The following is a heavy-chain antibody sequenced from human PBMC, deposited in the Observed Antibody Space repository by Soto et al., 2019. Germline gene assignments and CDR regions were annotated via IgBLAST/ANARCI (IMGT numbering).Heavy chain of an antibody. J-gene: IGHJ1*01. Sequence: GASVKVSCKASGYTFTDYDISWVRQAPGQGLEWMGWISTYTDNTNYAQNLRDRVTMTTDTSTSTAYMELRSLRSDDTAVYFCARGPHVSSPYKYFQHWGQGTLVTVSS. CDR2: ISTYTDNT. V-gene: IGHV1-18*01. CDR1: GYTFTDYD. D-gene: IGHD6-13*01. CDR3: ARGPHVSSPYKYFQH.